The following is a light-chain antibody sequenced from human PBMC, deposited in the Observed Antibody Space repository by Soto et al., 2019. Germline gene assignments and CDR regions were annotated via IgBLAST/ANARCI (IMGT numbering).Light chain of an antibody. CDR2: GAS. Sequence: DIGVADSRGTVSLNRGERARRYYKASQSVSSSYLAWYQQKPRQAPRLLIYGASSRATGIPDRFSGSGSGTDFTLTISRLEPEDFAVYYCPQSGSPPWPFGQGTKVDIK. J-gene: IGKJ1*01. V-gene: IGKV3-20*01. CDR3: PQSGSPPWP. CDR1: QSVSSSY.